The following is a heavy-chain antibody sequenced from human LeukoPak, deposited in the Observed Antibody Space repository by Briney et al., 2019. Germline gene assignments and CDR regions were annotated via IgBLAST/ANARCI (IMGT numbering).Heavy chain of an antibody. CDR1: GYTFTTYT. CDR3: ARKKVDPDWSFDY. CDR2: INTNTGNP. V-gene: IGHV7-4-1*02. D-gene: IGHD3-9*01. Sequence: ASVKVSCKASGYTFTTYTMTWVRQAPGQGLELMGWINTNTGNPTYAQGFTGRFVFSLDTSVSTAYVQISSLKAEDTAVYYCARKKVDPDWSFDYWGQGTLVTVSS. J-gene: IGHJ4*02.